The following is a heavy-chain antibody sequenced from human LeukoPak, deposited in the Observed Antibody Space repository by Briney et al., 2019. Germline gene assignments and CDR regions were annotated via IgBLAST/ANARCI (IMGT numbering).Heavy chain of an antibody. Sequence: PSETLSLTCTVSGDSISSYYWSWLRQPPGKGLEGVGYIYYSGSTNYNPSLKSRVTISVDTSKNQFSLKLNSVTAADTAVYYCARGITTIPYYYYGMDVWGQGTTVTVSS. CDR2: IYYSGST. CDR1: GDSISSYY. D-gene: IGHD3-22*01. J-gene: IGHJ6*02. V-gene: IGHV4-59*01. CDR3: ARGITTIPYYYYGMDV.